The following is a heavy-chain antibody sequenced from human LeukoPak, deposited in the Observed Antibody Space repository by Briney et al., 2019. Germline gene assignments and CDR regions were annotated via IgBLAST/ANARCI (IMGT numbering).Heavy chain of an antibody. Sequence: SVKVSCKASGGTFSSYAISWVRQAPGQGLERMGGIIPIFGTANYAQKFQGRVTITADKSTSTAYMELSSLRSEDTAVYYCARRYSSGWYVFDYWGQGTLVTVSS. CDR2: IIPIFGTA. CDR3: ARRYSSGWYVFDY. V-gene: IGHV1-69*06. D-gene: IGHD6-19*01. CDR1: GGTFSSYA. J-gene: IGHJ4*02.